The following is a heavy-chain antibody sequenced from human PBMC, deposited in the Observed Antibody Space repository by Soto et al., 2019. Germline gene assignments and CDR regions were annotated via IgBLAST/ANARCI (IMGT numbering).Heavy chain of an antibody. CDR3: TRGGPDAFCGGGRCYFDY. Sequence: EVKLVESGGGLVQPGRSLRLSCAASGFTFDDFAMHWVRRVPGKGLEWVSSITWNSNVIGYADSVKGRFTISRDNAKNSLYLQMNSLRPEDTAFYYCTRGGPDAFCGGGRCYFDYWGQGTLVTVSS. D-gene: IGHD2-15*01. J-gene: IGHJ4*02. V-gene: IGHV3-9*01. CDR1: GFTFDDFA. CDR2: ITWNSNVI.